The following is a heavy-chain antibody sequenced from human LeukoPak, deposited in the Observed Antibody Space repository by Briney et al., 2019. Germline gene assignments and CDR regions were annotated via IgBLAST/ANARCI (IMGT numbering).Heavy chain of an antibody. Sequence: GASVKVSCKASGYTFTGYYMHWVRQAPGQGLEWMGRINPNSGGTNYAQKFQGRATMTRDTSISTAYMELSRLRSDDTAVYYCARGRPWTAMVPGGDYWGQGTLVTVSS. J-gene: IGHJ4*02. CDR2: INPNSGGT. CDR3: ARGRPWTAMVPGGDY. D-gene: IGHD5-18*01. V-gene: IGHV1-2*06. CDR1: GYTFTGYY.